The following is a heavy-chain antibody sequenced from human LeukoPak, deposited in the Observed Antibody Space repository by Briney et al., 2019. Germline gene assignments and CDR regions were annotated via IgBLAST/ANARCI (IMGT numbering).Heavy chain of an antibody. J-gene: IGHJ4*02. CDR2: ISNSGGNT. V-gene: IGHV3-23*01. CDR3: AKGHYYGSGSLDY. CDR1: GFTFSSYA. D-gene: IGHD3-10*01. Sequence: GGSLRLSCAASGFTFSSYAMSWVRQAPGKGLEWVSAISNSGGNTYYADSVKGRFTISRDNSKNTLYLQMNSLGAEDAAVYYCAKGHYYGSGSLDYWGQGTLVTVSS.